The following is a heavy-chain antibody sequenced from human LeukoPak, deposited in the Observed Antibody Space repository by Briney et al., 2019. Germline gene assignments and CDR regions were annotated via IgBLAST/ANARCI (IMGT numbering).Heavy chain of an antibody. CDR3: ARGYSGCYYMDV. Sequence: SETLSLTCTVSGGSISSYYWSWIRQPPGKGLEWIGYIYYSGSTNYNPSLKSRVTISVDTSKNQFSLKLSSVTAADTAVYYCARGYSGCYYMDVWGKGTTVTVSS. J-gene: IGHJ6*03. V-gene: IGHV4-59*01. CDR1: GGSISSYY. CDR2: IYYSGST. D-gene: IGHD2-15*01.